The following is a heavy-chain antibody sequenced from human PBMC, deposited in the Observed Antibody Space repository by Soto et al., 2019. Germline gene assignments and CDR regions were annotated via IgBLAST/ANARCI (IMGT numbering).Heavy chain of an antibody. CDR2: IYYSGST. J-gene: IGHJ4*02. V-gene: IGHV4-39*01. CDR3: ARTFTVTE. CDR1: GGSISSSSYY. D-gene: IGHD4-4*01. Sequence: PSATLSLTCTVSGGSISSSSYYWGWIRQPPGKGLEWIGSIYYSGSTYYNPSLKSRVTISVDTSKNQFSLKLSSVTAADTAVYYCARTFTVTEWGQGTLVTVSS.